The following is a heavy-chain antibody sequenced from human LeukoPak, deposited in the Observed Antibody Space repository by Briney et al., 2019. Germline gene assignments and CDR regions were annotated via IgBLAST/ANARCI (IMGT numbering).Heavy chain of an antibody. CDR3: AREDDSWTGYWSH. CDR1: GYNFLTHG. Sequence: PGASVKVSCKASGYNFLTHGISWVRQAPGQGPEWMGWISTNNGNTNYAQKFQGRVTMTTDTSTATVYMELRNLRSDDTAVYYCAREDDSWTGYWSHWGQGTLVTVSS. V-gene: IGHV1-18*04. CDR2: ISTNNGNT. D-gene: IGHD3/OR15-3a*01. J-gene: IGHJ4*02.